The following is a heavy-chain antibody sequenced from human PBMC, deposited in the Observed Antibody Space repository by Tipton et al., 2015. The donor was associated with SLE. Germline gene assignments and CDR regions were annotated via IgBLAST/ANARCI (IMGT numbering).Heavy chain of an antibody. CDR3: ARDGMSGSYYDY. J-gene: IGHJ4*02. V-gene: IGHV3-23*01. CDR1: GFTFSSYA. Sequence: SLRLFCAASGFTFSSYAMSWVRQAPGKGLEWVSAISGSGGSTYYADSVKGRFTISRDNSKNTLYLQMNSLRAEDTAVYYCARDGMSGSYYDYWGQGTLVTVSS. CDR2: ISGSGGST. D-gene: IGHD1-26*01.